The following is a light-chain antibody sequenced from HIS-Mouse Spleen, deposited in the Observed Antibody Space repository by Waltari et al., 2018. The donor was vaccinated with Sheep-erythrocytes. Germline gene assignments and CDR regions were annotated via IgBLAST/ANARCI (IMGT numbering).Light chain of an antibody. Sequence: QSALTQPASVSGSPGQSITISCTGTSSDVGRYNYVSWSQQHPGKAPKLMIYDVSNRPSGVSNRFSGSKSGNTASLTISGLQAEDEADYYCSSYTSSSTLDVFGTGTKVTVL. CDR3: SSYTSSSTLDV. CDR1: SSDVGRYNY. J-gene: IGLJ1*01. CDR2: DVS. V-gene: IGLV2-14*03.